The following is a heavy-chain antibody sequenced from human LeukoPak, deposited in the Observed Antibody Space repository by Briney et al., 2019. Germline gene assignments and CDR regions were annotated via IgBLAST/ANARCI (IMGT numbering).Heavy chain of an antibody. D-gene: IGHD3-3*01. Sequence: PSETLSLTCVVSVGSVISTNWWTWVRQPPGKGLELIEEVDLVGRTNYNPSLGSRLSMSVDLSENQVSLKLTSVTAADTAVYYCAREGGFYRPLDYSGQGTLVTVSS. J-gene: IGHJ4*02. CDR3: AREGGFYRPLDY. V-gene: IGHV4-4*02. CDR1: VGSVISTNW. CDR2: VDLVGRT.